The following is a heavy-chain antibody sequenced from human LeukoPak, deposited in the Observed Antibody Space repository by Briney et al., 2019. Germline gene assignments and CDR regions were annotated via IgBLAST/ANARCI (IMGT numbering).Heavy chain of an antibody. D-gene: IGHD2-15*01. Sequence: SQTLSLTCAISGDSVSSNSAAWNWIRQSPSRGLEWLGSTYYRSQWYHDYGTSVKSRITINPDTSKNQFSLQLNSVTPEDTAVYYCARDGSCSGGTCYYYYGLDVWGQGTTVTVSS. J-gene: IGHJ6*02. CDR3: ARDGSCSGGTCYYYYGLDV. CDR1: GDSVSSNSAA. CDR2: TYYRSQWYH. V-gene: IGHV6-1*01.